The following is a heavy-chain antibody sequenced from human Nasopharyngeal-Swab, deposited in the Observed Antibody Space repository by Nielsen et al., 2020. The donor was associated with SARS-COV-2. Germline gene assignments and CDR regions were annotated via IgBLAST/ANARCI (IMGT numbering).Heavy chain of an antibody. Sequence: ASVKVSCTASGYTFTSYYMHWVRQAPGQGPEWMGIINPSGGSTSYAQKFQGRVTMTRDTSTSTVYMELSSLRSEDTAVYYCARDVSNTMVEAYYYYGMDVWGQGTTVTVSS. D-gene: IGHD4/OR15-4a*01. CDR2: INPSGGST. J-gene: IGHJ6*02. CDR3: ARDVSNTMVEAYYYYGMDV. CDR1: GYTFTSYY. V-gene: IGHV1-46*01.